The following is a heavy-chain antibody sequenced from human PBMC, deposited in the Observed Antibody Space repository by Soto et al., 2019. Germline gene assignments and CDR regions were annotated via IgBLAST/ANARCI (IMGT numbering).Heavy chain of an antibody. CDR1: GLSLSTNGVS. V-gene: IGHV2-5*02. CDR3: AYRPETAFDY. CDR2: IYWDDDQ. J-gene: IGHJ4*02. Sequence: QITLKESGPTLVKPTQTLTLTCTFSGLSLSTNGVSVGWIRQPPGKALEWLALIYWDDDQRYSPSLKTRLTITKDTSKNQVVLTMTNMDPVDTATYYCAYRPETAFDYWGQGTLVTVSS.